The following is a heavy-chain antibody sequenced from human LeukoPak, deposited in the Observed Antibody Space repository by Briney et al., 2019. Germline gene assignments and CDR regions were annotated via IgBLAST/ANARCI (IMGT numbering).Heavy chain of an antibody. V-gene: IGHV4-59*01. D-gene: IGHD6-19*01. CDR2: IYYSGST. CDR1: GGSISSYY. Sequence: SENLSLTCTVSGGSISSYYWSWIRQPPGKGLEWIGYIYYSGSTNYKPSLKSRVTMSVDTSKGQFSLKLRSVTAADTAVYYCARNSGWYGVSWGQGTLVTVSS. J-gene: IGHJ4*02. CDR3: ARNSGWYGVS.